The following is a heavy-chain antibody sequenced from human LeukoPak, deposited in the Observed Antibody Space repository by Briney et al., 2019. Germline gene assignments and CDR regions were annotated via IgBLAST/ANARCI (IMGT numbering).Heavy chain of an antibody. V-gene: IGHV3-48*03. CDR2: LSSSGSAF. D-gene: IGHD6-13*01. CDR1: GFTFRSYE. CDR3: ARDYSSSWYGYYFDY. Sequence: PGGSLRLSCEDSGFTFRSYEMNWVRQAPGKGLEWIAYLSSSGSAFSYADSVKGRFTISRDNAKNSLYLQMNSLRAEDTAVYYCARDYSSSWYGYYFDYWGQGTLVTVSS. J-gene: IGHJ4*02.